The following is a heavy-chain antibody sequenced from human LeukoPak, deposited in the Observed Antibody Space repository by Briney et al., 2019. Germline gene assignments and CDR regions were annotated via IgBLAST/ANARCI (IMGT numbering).Heavy chain of an antibody. D-gene: IGHD3-10*01. Sequence: SETLSLTCAVYGGSFSGYYWSWIRQPPGKGLEWIGEINHSGSTNYNPSLKSRVTISVDTSKNQFSLKLSSVTAADTAVYYCAGGVPYGSGSYYNWFDPWGQGTLVTVSS. V-gene: IGHV4-34*01. J-gene: IGHJ5*02. CDR1: GGSFSGYY. CDR3: AGGVPYGSGSYYNWFDP. CDR2: INHSGST.